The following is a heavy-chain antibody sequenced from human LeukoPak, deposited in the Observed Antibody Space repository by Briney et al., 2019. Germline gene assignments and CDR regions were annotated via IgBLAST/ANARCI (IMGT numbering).Heavy chain of an antibody. CDR2: VSAYNGRT. D-gene: IGHD3-3*01. CDR1: GYTFINHG. V-gene: IGHV1-18*01. CDR3: GRWSPDPNDS. J-gene: IGHJ4*02. Sequence: ASVKVSCKSSGYTFINHGISWVRQAPGQGLEWMGWVSAYNGRTEYAQKFQDRVTMTTDTSTTTGYMELRSLSSDDTAVYSCGRWSPDPNDSWGQGTLVTVSS.